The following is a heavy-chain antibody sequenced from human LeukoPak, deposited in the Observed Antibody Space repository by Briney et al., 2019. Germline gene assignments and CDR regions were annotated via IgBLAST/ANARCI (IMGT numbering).Heavy chain of an antibody. V-gene: IGHV3-72*01. Sequence: GGSLRLSCAASGFIFSDHYMDWVRQAPGKGLEWVGRIRNKANSYTTEYAASVKDRFTISRDDSQNSLYLQMNSLKTEDTAVYYCARVSYYYDYWGQGTLVTVSS. CDR2: IRNKANSYTT. CDR3: ARVSYYYDY. J-gene: IGHJ4*02. CDR1: GFIFSDHY.